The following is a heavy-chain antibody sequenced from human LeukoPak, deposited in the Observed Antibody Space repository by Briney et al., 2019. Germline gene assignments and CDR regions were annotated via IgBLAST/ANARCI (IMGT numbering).Heavy chain of an antibody. Sequence: PSETLSLTCTVSGYSISSGYYWGWIRQPPGKGLEWIGSIYHSGSTYYNPSLKSRVTISVDTSKNQFSLKLSSVTAADTAVYYCARDSMDFWSGYYPFGYWGQGTLVTVSS. CDR1: GYSISSGYY. D-gene: IGHD3-3*01. CDR3: ARDSMDFWSGYYPFGY. J-gene: IGHJ4*02. CDR2: IYHSGST. V-gene: IGHV4-38-2*02.